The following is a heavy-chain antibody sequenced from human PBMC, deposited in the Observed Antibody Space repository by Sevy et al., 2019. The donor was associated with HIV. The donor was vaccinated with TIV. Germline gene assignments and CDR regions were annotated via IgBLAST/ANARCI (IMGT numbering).Heavy chain of an antibody. D-gene: IGHD3-3*01. CDR3: VRRSGYYYYGMDV. Sequence: GGSLRLSCAASGFTVSSNYMSWVRQAPGKGLEWVSVIYSGGSTYYADSVKGRFTISRDNSKNTLYLQMNSLRAEDTAVYYCVRRSGYYYYGMDVWGQWTTVTVSS. V-gene: IGHV3-53*01. CDR1: GFTVSSNY. J-gene: IGHJ6*02. CDR2: IYSGGST.